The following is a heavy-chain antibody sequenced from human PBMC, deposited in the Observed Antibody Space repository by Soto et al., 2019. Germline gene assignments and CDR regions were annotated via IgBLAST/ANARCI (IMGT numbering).Heavy chain of an antibody. V-gene: IGHV4-30-4*01. CDR1: GGSISSDDYY. CDR3: ARAFVGATTLDY. J-gene: IGHJ4*02. CDR2: FNYSGSN. Sequence: QVQLQESGPGLVKPSQTLSLTCTVSGGSISSDDYYWSWIRQPPGKGLEWIGYFNYSGSNYYNPSLKSRVTISVDTSKNQFSLKLSSVTAADTAVYYCARAFVGATTLDYWGQGTLVTVSS. D-gene: IGHD1-26*01.